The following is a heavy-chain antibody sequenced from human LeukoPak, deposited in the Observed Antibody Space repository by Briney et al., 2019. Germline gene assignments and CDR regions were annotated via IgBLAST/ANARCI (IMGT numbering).Heavy chain of an antibody. Sequence: GASVKVSCKTSGYTFTGYYMHWVRQAPGQGLEWMGWINPNSGGTNYAQKFQGRVTMTRDTSISTAYMELSRLRSDDTAVYYCARGGYSSGFLPDFDYWGQGTLVTVSS. CDR2: INPNSGGT. D-gene: IGHD6-19*01. CDR3: ARGGYSSGFLPDFDY. J-gene: IGHJ4*02. CDR1: GYTFTGYY. V-gene: IGHV1-2*02.